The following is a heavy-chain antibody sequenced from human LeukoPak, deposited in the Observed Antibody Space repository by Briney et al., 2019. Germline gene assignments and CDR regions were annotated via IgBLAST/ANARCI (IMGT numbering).Heavy chain of an antibody. CDR1: GYTLTELS. V-gene: IGHV1-24*01. CDR2: FDPEDGET. D-gene: IGHD5-12*01. J-gene: IGHJ4*02. Sequence: GASVKVSCKVSGYTLTELSMHWVRQAPGQGHEWMGGFDPEDGETIYAQKFQGRVTMTEDTSTDTAYMDLGSLRSEDTAVYYCATGALVATMIFDYWGQGTLVTVSS. CDR3: ATGALVATMIFDY.